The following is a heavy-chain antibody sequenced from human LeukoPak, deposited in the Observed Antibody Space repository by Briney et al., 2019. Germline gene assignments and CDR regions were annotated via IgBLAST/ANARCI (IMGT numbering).Heavy chain of an antibody. D-gene: IGHD6-19*01. V-gene: IGHV4-59*08. J-gene: IGHJ4*02. CDR1: GGSISRYY. Sequence: SETLSLTCTVSGGSISRYYWSWIRQPPGKGLEWIGYVYYTVSTTYNPSLKSRVTISVDTSKNQFSLKLSSVTAADTAVYYCARVNSSGWGDYWGQGTLVTVSS. CDR2: VYYTVST. CDR3: ARVNSSGWGDY.